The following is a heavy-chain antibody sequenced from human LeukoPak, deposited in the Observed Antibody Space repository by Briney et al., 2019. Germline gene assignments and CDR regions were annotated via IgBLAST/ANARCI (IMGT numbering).Heavy chain of an antibody. CDR3: ARGGYSYGYWWFDP. CDR2: INPNSGGT. D-gene: IGHD5-18*01. Sequence: ASVKVSCKASGYTFTGYYMHWVRQAPGQGLEWMGWINPNSGGTNYAQKFQGRVTMTRDTSIGTAYMELSRLRSDDTAVYYCARGGYSYGYWWFDPWGQGTLVTVSS. CDR1: GYTFTGYY. V-gene: IGHV1-2*02. J-gene: IGHJ5*02.